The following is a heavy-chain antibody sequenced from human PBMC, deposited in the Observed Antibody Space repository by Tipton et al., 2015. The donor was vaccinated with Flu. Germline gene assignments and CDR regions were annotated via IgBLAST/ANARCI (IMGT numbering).Heavy chain of an antibody. CDR3: ARLASVNWFDP. V-gene: IGHV4-59*08. Sequence: TLSLTCSVSGGSIRGYYWSWIRQPPGKGPEVIGYMFYSGSTNYNPSLKSRVTISIDTSKDLFSLKLTPVTAADTAVYYCARLASVNWFDPWGQGNLVTVSS. CDR1: GGSIRGYY. J-gene: IGHJ5*02. CDR2: MFYSGST.